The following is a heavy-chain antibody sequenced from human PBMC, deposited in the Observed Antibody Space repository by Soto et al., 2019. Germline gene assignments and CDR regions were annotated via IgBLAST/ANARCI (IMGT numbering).Heavy chain of an antibody. J-gene: IGHJ4*02. V-gene: IGHV4-4*02. CDR1: GVSIGSNYY. CDR2: MSNIGSV. D-gene: IGHD6-19*01. Sequence: QVLLQESGPGLVQPSGTLSLSCVVSGVSIGSNYYWGWVRQPPGKGLEWLGDMSNIGSVNSNPSLKRRVNISMDETQNQFSLNLKSLTAAETAVYYGARHLGWYAIDYWGKRTLVIDTS. CDR3: ARHLGWYAIDY.